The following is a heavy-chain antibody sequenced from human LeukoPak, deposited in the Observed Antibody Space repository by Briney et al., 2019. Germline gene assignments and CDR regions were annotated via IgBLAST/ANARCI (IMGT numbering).Heavy chain of an antibody. J-gene: IGHJ6*03. CDR2: ISGSGGST. V-gene: IGHV3-23*01. D-gene: IGHD4-11*01. CDR1: GFTFDDYG. CDR3: AKGATTVTPYYYYYMDV. Sequence: PGGSLRLSCAASGFTFDDYGMRWVRQAPGKGLEWVSAISGSGGSTYYADSVKGRFTISRDNSKNTLYLQMNSLRAEDTAVYYCAKGATTVTPYYYYYMDVWGKGTTVTVSS.